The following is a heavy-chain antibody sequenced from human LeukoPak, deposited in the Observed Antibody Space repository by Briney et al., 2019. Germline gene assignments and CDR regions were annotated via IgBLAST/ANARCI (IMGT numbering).Heavy chain of an antibody. CDR3: ARGYYYGSGSSYYYYYYGMDV. CDR1: GFTFSSYA. CDR2: INHSGST. Sequence: GSLRLSCGASGFTFSSYAMSWIRQPPGKGLEWIGEINHSGSTNYNPSLKSRVAISVDTSKNQFSLKLSSVTAADTAVYYCARGYYYGSGSSYYYYYYGMDVWGQGTTVTVSS. D-gene: IGHD3-10*01. V-gene: IGHV4-34*01. J-gene: IGHJ6*02.